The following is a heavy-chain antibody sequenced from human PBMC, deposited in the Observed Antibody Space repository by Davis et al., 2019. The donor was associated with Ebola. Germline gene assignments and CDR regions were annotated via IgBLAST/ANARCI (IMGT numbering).Heavy chain of an antibody. Sequence: GGSLRLSCAASGFTFSSYAMSWVRQAPGKVLEWVSAISGSGGSTYYADSVKGRFTISRDNSKNTLYLQMNSLRAEDTAVYYCAKLGGGQLAAGVVYWGQGTLVTVSS. D-gene: IGHD6-6*01. CDR1: GFTFSSYA. CDR3: AKLGGGQLAAGVVY. CDR2: ISGSGGST. V-gene: IGHV3-23*01. J-gene: IGHJ4*02.